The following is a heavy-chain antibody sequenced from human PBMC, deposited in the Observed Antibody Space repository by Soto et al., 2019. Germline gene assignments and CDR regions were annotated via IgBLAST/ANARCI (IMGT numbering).Heavy chain of an antibody. Sequence: QVHLVQSGAEVKKPGASVKVSCKASGYTFTSYGITWVRQAPGQGLEWMGWISAHNGNTDYAQKLQGRVIVTRDTTTSAAYMELRSLRADGTDDYYCARGRDGDYWGQGALVTVSS. CDR1: GYTFTSYG. V-gene: IGHV1-18*01. CDR2: ISAHNGNT. J-gene: IGHJ4*02. CDR3: ARGRDGDY. D-gene: IGHD6-6*01.